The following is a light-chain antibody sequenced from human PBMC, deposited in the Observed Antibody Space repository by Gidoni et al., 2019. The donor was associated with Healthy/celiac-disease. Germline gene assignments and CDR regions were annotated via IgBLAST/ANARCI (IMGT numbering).Light chain of an antibody. Sequence: EIVLTQSPGTLSLSPAERATLSCSASQRVSSSYLAWYQQKPGQAPRLLIYGASSRATGIPDRFSGSGSGTDFTLTISRLEPEDFAVYYCQQYGSSSLTFGGGTKVEIK. CDR3: QQYGSSSLT. CDR1: QRVSSSY. CDR2: GAS. V-gene: IGKV3-20*01. J-gene: IGKJ4*01.